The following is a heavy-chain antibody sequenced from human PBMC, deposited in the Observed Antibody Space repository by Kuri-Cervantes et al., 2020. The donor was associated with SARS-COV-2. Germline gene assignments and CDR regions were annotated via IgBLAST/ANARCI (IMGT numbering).Heavy chain of an antibody. CDR1: GASINRYY. CDR3: ARRGAGSSSAAFDI. J-gene: IGHJ3*02. V-gene: IGHV4-59*08. D-gene: IGHD6-6*01. CDR2: LYNSGNT. Sequence: SETLSLTCTVSGASINRYYWSWLRQPPGKPLEWIGYLYNSGNTNYNPSFKSRVTISKDASNNRFSLRLSSVTAADTAVYYCARRGAGSSSAAFDIWGLGTMVTVSS.